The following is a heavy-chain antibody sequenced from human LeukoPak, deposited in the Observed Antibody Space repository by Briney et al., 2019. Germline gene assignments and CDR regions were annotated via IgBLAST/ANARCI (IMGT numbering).Heavy chain of an antibody. CDR1: GYTFTSYY. V-gene: IGHV1-46*01. CDR2: INPSGGST. J-gene: IGHJ3*02. Sequence: GASVKVSCKASGYTFTSYYMHWVRQAPGQGLEWMGIINPSGGSTSYAQKFQGRVTMTRDTSTSTVYMELSSLRSEDTAVYYCARWTGYYGSGRPSRPQDAFDIWGQGTMVTVSS. CDR3: ARWTGYYGSGRPSRPQDAFDI. D-gene: IGHD3-10*01.